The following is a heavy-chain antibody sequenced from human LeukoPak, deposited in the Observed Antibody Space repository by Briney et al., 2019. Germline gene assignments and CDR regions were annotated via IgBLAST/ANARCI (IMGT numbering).Heavy chain of an antibody. D-gene: IGHD6-13*01. CDR2: IYSGGST. CDR1: GFTVSSNY. Sequence: GGSLRLSCAASGFTVSSNYMSWVRQAPGKGLEWVSVIYSGGSTYYADSVKGRFTISRDNSKNTLYLQMNSLRAEDTAVYYCAREGIAAAFDYWGRGTLVTVSS. V-gene: IGHV3-53*01. J-gene: IGHJ4*02. CDR3: AREGIAAAFDY.